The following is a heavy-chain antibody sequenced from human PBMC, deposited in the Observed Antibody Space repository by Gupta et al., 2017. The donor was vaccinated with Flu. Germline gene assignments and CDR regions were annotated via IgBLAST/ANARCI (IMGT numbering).Heavy chain of an antibody. CDR2: VSHDGTNE. CDR1: GFHLNDFG. Sequence: QVQLVESGGGVVQPGRSMRLPCAASGFHLNDFGMLWVRQAPGKGLEWVAGVSHDGTNEFYADSVKGRFTISRDISKNTLSLQMSRLRAEDTAVYYCAKDTEAQLVHLVGVDSWGQGTLVTVSS. V-gene: IGHV3-30*18. CDR3: AKDTEAQLVHLVGVDS. D-gene: IGHD6-6*01. J-gene: IGHJ4*02.